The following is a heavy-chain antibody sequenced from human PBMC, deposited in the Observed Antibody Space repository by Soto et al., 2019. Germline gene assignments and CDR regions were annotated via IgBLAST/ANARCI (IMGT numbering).Heavy chain of an antibody. V-gene: IGHV3-7*01. CDR3: ARDPNIVLVPAALRSYYYYYGMDV. D-gene: IGHD2-2*01. J-gene: IGHJ6*02. CDR1: GFTFSSYW. CDR2: IKQDGSEK. Sequence: GGSLRLSCAASGFTFSSYWMSWVRQAPGRGLEWVANIKQDGSEKYYVDSVKGRFTISRDNAKNSLYLQMNSLRAEDTAVYYCARDPNIVLVPAALRSYYYYYGMDVWGQGTTVTVSS.